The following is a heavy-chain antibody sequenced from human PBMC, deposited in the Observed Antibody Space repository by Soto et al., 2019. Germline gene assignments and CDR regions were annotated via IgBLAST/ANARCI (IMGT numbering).Heavy chain of an antibody. CDR3: TRGYSHGFDI. Sequence: PGGSLRLSCVASGIPVSTNYMTWVRQAPGKGLQWVSVLYSDGSTYYADSVKGRFGISRDNSKNTLYLQMTSLRAEDTAIYYCTRGYSHGFDIWGQGTMVTVSS. CDR1: GIPVSTNY. J-gene: IGHJ3*02. V-gene: IGHV3-53*01. CDR2: LYSDGST. D-gene: IGHD3-22*01.